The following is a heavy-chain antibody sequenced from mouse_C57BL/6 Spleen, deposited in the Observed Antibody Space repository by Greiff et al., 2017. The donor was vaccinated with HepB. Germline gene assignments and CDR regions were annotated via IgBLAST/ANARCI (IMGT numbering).Heavy chain of an antibody. CDR2: INPYNGGT. J-gene: IGHJ1*03. CDR1: GYTFTDYY. CDR3: AISGYYGSSYWYFDV. D-gene: IGHD1-1*01. Sequence: EVQLQQSGPVLVKPGASVKMSCKASGYTFTDYYMNWVKQSHGKSLEWIGVINPYNGGTSYNQKFKGKATLTVDKSSSTAYMELNSLTSEDSAVYYCAISGYYGSSYWYFDVWGTGTTVTVSS. V-gene: IGHV1-19*01.